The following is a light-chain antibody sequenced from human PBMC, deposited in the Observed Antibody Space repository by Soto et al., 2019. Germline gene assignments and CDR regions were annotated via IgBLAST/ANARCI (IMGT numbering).Light chain of an antibody. V-gene: IGKV3-15*01. CDR2: GES. CDR3: QKYNSYSPT. Sequence: VMTQSPATLSLSPGDSATLSCRASQSVSIDLAWYQQTTGQAPRLLIYGESTRATGIPARFSGSASGTELNLTISRLQSEDFTVYYCQKYNSYSPTFGQGTKVDIK. CDR1: QSVSID. J-gene: IGKJ1*01.